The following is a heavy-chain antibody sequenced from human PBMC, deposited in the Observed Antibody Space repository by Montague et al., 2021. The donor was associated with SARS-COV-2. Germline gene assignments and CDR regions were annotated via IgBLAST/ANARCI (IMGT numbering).Heavy chain of an antibody. CDR3: ARGVVADTPMVDY. CDR1: GDPISGFF. J-gene: IGHJ4*02. D-gene: IGHD2-15*01. Sequence: SETLSLTCSVSGDPISGFFCNWIRQLSGKGLELIGRIYVSRGTSXXPSXESRATMSVDTSKTQISLKVNSDTAAYTAMYYCARGVVADTPMVDYWGRGTLVTVSS. CDR2: IYVSRGT. V-gene: IGHV4-4*07.